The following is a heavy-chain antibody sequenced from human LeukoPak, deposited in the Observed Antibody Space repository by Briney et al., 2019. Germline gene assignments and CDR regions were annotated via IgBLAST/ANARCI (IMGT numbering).Heavy chain of an antibody. Sequence: SETLSLTCAVSDYSISSGYYWGWIRQPPGEGLEWIGSIYHSGSTYYNPSLKTRVTISVDTSKNQFFLKLYSVTAADTAVYYCARGGSSDYYDSSGYYGSFDYWGQGTLVTVSS. D-gene: IGHD3-22*01. CDR3: ARGGSSDYYDSSGYYGSFDY. J-gene: IGHJ4*02. CDR2: IYHSGST. CDR1: DYSISSGYY. V-gene: IGHV4-38-2*01.